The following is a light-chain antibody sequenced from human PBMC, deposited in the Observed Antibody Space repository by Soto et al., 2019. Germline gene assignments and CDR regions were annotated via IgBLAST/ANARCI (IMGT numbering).Light chain of an antibody. Sequence: DFVXTQSPESLAVSLGERATINCKSSRSVLYTSNNKNYLAWYQQKPGQPPKLLIYWASIRESGVPDRFSGSGSGTDFTLTIGSLQAEDVAVYYCQQYYDAPFTFGQGTKLEIK. V-gene: IGKV4-1*01. CDR2: WAS. J-gene: IGKJ2*01. CDR1: RSVLYTSNNKNY. CDR3: QQYYDAPFT.